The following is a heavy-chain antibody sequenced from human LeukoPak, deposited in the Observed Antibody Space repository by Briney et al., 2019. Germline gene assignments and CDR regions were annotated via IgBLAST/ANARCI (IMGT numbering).Heavy chain of an antibody. D-gene: IGHD4-17*01. Sequence: SETLSLTCTVSGGSVNSGSYYWSWIRQPPGKGLEWIGYIYYSGSTNYNPSLKSRVTISVDTSKNQFSLKLSSVTAADTAVYYCARDLHDYGDYYYGMDVWGKGTTVTVSS. V-gene: IGHV4-61*01. CDR2: IYYSGST. CDR3: ARDLHDYGDYYYGMDV. J-gene: IGHJ6*04. CDR1: GGSVNSGSYY.